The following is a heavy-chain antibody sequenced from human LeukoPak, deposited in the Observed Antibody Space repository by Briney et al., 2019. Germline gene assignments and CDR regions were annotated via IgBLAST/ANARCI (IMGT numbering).Heavy chain of an antibody. D-gene: IGHD6-25*01. CDR2: ISVHNGDT. CDR1: GYTCTSYG. V-gene: IGHV1-18*01. Sequence: GASVKVFCKTSGYTCTSYGISWVRQAPGQGLEWMGWISVHNGDTNYAQKFQGRVTMTTDTSASTVYMELKSLRSDDTAVYYCARRSSSSADYWGQGTLVTVSS. CDR3: ARRSSSSADY. J-gene: IGHJ4*02.